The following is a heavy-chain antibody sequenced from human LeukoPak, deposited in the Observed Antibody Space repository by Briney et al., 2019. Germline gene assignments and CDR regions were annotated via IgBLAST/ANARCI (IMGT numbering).Heavy chain of an antibody. V-gene: IGHV1-18*01. D-gene: IGHD5-12*01. CDR2: ISAYNGNT. CDR1: GYTFTSYG. J-gene: IGHJ4*02. CDR3: ARAQDSGYDYGGYYFDY. Sequence: EASVKVSCKASGYTFTSYGISWVRQAPGQGLERMGWISAYNGNTNYAQKLQGRVTMTTDTSTSTAYMELRSLRSDDTAVYYCARAQDSGYDYGGYYFDYWGQGTLVTVSS.